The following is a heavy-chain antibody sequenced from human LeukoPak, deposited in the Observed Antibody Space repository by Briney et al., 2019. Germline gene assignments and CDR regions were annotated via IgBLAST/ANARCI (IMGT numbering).Heavy chain of an antibody. D-gene: IGHD3-22*01. CDR2: IYYSGST. CDR1: GGSLNRYY. J-gene: IGHJ4*02. CDR3: ARVNYYDSSGSLYGGYYFDY. Sequence: KPSETLSLTCTVSGGSLNRYYWSWIRQPPGKGLEWIGYIYYSGSTYYNPSLKSRVTISVDTSKNQFSLKLSSVTAADTAVYYCARVNYYDSSGSLYGGYYFDYWGQGTLVTVSS. V-gene: IGHV4-59*08.